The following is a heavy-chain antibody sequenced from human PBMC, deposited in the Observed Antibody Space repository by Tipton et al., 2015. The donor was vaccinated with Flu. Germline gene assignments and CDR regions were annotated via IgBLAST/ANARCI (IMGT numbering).Heavy chain of an antibody. D-gene: IGHD3-16*01. Sequence: TLSLTCTVSGGSISSHYWSWIRQPPGKGLEWIGYIYYSGSISYNPSLKSRVTISVDTSKNQFSLKLSSVTAADTAVYYCVREWGDAFDIWGQGTMVTVSS. CDR2: IYYSGSI. V-gene: IGHV4-59*11. CDR1: GGSISSHY. CDR3: VREWGDAFDI. J-gene: IGHJ3*02.